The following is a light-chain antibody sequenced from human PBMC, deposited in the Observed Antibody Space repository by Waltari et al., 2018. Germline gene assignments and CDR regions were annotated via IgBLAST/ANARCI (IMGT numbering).Light chain of an antibody. CDR2: EDI. J-gene: IGLJ1*01. Sequence: HSALPQPASVSGSPGQSIHSYFGSYTLFHWYQQHPGNPPKIMIYEDIKRPSGASNRFSGSKSANTASLTISGLQAEDEADYYCFSYAGSGIYVFGTGTKVTV. CDR3: FSYAGSGIYV. V-gene: IGLV2-23*01. CDR1: YFGSYTL.